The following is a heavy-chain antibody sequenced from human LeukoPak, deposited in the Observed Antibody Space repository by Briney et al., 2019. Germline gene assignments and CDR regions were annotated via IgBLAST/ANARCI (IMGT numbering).Heavy chain of an antibody. CDR3: AREYYYDSSVDAFDI. V-gene: IGHV3-7*01. CDR1: GFTFSSYW. D-gene: IGHD3-22*01. Sequence: PGGSLRLSCAASGFTFSSYWMTWVRQPPGKGLEWVANIKPDGGEKSYVDSVKGRFTISRDNAKNSLYLQMNSLRAEDTAVYYCAREYYYDSSVDAFDIWGQGTMVTVSS. CDR2: IKPDGGEK. J-gene: IGHJ3*02.